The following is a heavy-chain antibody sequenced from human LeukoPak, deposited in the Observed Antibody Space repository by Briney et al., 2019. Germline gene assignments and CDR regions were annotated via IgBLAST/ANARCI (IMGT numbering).Heavy chain of an antibody. Sequence: SETLSLTCTVSGGSISSGGYYWSWIRQHPGKGLEWIGYIYYSGSTNYNPSLKSRVTISVDTSKNQFSLKLSSVTAADTAVYYCASGYSYGHDFDYWGQGTLVTVSS. CDR1: GGSISSGGYY. CDR3: ASGYSYGHDFDY. D-gene: IGHD5-18*01. CDR2: IYYSGST. J-gene: IGHJ4*02. V-gene: IGHV4-61*08.